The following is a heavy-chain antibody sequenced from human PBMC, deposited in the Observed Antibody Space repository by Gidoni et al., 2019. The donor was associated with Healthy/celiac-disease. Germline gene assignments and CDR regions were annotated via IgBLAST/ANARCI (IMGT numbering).Heavy chain of an antibody. CDR2: IKPDGSEK. CDR3: AREGGVAGTSGDYYFDY. J-gene: IGHJ4*02. Sequence: PGKGLEWVANIKPDGSEKYYVDSVKGRFTISRDNAKNSLYLQMNSLRAEDTAVYYCAREGGVAGTSGDYYFDYWGQGTLVTVSS. V-gene: IGHV3-7*01. D-gene: IGHD6-19*01.